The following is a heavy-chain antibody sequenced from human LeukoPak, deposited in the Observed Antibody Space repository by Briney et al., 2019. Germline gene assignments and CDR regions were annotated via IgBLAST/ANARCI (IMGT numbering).Heavy chain of an antibody. Sequence: GGSLRLSCVASGFSLRGYAMHWVRQAPGKGGLEWVTMISYDGRDQYYADSVKGRFTISRDDSKNTLFLQMNSLRVEDTAVYYCARTRLLSYFDYWGQGTLVTVSS. J-gene: IGHJ4*02. CDR1: GFSLRGYA. CDR3: ARTRLLSYFDY. CDR2: ISYDGRDQ. D-gene: IGHD2/OR15-2a*01. V-gene: IGHV3-30-3*01.